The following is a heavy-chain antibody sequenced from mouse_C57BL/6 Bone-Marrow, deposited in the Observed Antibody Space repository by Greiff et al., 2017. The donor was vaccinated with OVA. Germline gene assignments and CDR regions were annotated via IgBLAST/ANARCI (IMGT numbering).Heavy chain of an antibody. J-gene: IGHJ4*01. V-gene: IGHV1-15*01. Sequence: VKLQESGAELVRPGASVTLSCKASGYTFTDYDMHWVKQTPVHGLEWIGAIDPETGGTAYNQKFKGKARLTADKSSSTAYMELRSLTSEDSAVYYCTREGCWSDYYAMDYWGQGTSVTVSS. CDR3: TREGCWSDYYAMDY. CDR2: IDPETGGT. CDR1: GYTFTDYD.